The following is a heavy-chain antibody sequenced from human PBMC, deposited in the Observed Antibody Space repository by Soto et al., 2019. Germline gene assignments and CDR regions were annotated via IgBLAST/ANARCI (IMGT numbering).Heavy chain of an antibody. D-gene: IGHD3-10*01. CDR3: TRAAWFPYLSFY. J-gene: IGHJ4*02. CDR2: ISSSGSTA. V-gene: IGHV3-48*03. Sequence: LRLSCAASGFTFSRFELHWVRQAPGKGLEWISYISSSGSTAYYASSVGGRFTISRDNANNSVYLQMDSLRAEDTALYYCTRAAWFPYLSFYWGQGALVTVSS. CDR1: GFTFSRFE.